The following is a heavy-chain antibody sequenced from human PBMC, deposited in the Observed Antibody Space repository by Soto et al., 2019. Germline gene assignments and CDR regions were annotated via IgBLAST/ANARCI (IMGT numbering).Heavy chain of an antibody. CDR3: ATDLPYDYVWGSYRPTSEYYYYGMDV. CDR1: GYTLTELS. D-gene: IGHD3-16*02. CDR2: FDPEDGET. Sequence: ASVKVSCKFSGYTLTELSMHWVRQAPGKGLEWMGGFDPEDGETIYAQKFQGRVTMTEDTSTDTAYMELSSLRSEDTAVYYCATDLPYDYVWGSYRPTSEYYYYGMDVWGQGTTVTVSS. J-gene: IGHJ6*02. V-gene: IGHV1-24*01.